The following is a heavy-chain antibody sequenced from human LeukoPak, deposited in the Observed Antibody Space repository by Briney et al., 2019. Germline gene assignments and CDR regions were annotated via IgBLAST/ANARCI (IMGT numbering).Heavy chain of an antibody. J-gene: IGHJ4*02. CDR2: IFYTGRA. CDR1: RGSTRPDH. D-gene: IGHD1-26*01. V-gene: IGHV4-59*08. Sequence: SETLSLTCTVPRGSTRPDHCACIREPPGKGLEWIGYIFYTGRARYNPCLESRVTVTMDMSKNQVSLKLNSVTAADTAIYYCARLVDGIYTRLDSWGQGTLVTVSS. CDR3: ARLVDGIYTRLDS.